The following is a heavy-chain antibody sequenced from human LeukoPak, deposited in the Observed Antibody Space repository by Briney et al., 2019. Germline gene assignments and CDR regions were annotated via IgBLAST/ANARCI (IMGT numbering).Heavy chain of an antibody. J-gene: IGHJ5*02. CDR1: GYTFTTYG. Sequence: AAVKVSCKASGYTFTTYGISWVRQAPGQGLEWMGWISAYNGNTNYAQKLQGRVTMTTDTSTSTAYMELRSLRSDDTAVYYCARDSGTTGEVKFDPWGQGTLVTVSS. V-gene: IGHV1-18*01. D-gene: IGHD3-10*01. CDR2: ISAYNGNT. CDR3: ARDSGTTGEVKFDP.